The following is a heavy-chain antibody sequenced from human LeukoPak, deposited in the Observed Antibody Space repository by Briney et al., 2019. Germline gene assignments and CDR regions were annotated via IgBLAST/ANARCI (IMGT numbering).Heavy chain of an antibody. J-gene: IGHJ4*02. Sequence: ASVKVSCKVSGYTLTELSMHWVRQAPGKGLEWMGGFDPEDGETIYAQKFQGRGTMTEDTSTDPAYMELSSLKSEDTAVYYCATPEMATITARFDYWGQGTLVTVSS. CDR3: ATPEMATITARFDY. D-gene: IGHD5-24*01. CDR1: GYTLTELS. CDR2: FDPEDGET. V-gene: IGHV1-24*01.